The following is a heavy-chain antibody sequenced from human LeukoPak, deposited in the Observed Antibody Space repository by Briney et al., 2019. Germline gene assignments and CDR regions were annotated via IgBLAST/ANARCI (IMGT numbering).Heavy chain of an antibody. CDR3: AHLSPYDSSDSHDAFDI. D-gene: IGHD3-22*01. J-gene: IGHJ3*02. CDR2: INHSGST. Sequence: SETLSLTCTVSGGSITSSSHYWAWIRQPPGKGLEWIGEINHSGSTNYNPSLKSRVTISVDTAKNQFSLKLSSVTAADTAVYYCAHLSPYDSSDSHDAFDIWGQGTMVTVSS. V-gene: IGHV4-39*07. CDR1: GGSITSSSHY.